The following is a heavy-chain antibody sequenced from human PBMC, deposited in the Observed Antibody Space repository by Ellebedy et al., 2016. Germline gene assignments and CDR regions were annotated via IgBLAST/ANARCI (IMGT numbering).Heavy chain of an antibody. V-gene: IGHV4-39*01. CDR3: ARHRSHFSDFDY. Sequence: SETLSLTCTVSGGSISSSSYYWGWIRQPPGKGLEWIGEINHSGSTNYNPSLKSRVTISVDTSKNQFSLKLSSVTAADTAVYYCARHRSHFSDFDYWGQGTLVTVSS. CDR2: INHSGST. D-gene: IGHD2/OR15-2a*01. CDR1: GGSISSSSYY. J-gene: IGHJ4*02.